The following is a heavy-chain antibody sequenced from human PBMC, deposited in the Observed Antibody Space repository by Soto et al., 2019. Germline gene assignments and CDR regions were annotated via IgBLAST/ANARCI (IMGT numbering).Heavy chain of an antibody. J-gene: IGHJ6*02. D-gene: IGHD2-21*02. CDR3: ARAKVVVTTFYYYYDLDL. CDR1: GGSFSGYY. CDR2: INHSGTT. Sequence: SETLSLTCAVYGGSFSGYYWSWIRQPPGKGLEWIGEINHSGTTNYNPSLKSRVTISLDTSRNQFSLKLSSVTAADTAVYYCARAKVVVTTFYYYYDLDLWGQGTTVTVSS. V-gene: IGHV4-34*01.